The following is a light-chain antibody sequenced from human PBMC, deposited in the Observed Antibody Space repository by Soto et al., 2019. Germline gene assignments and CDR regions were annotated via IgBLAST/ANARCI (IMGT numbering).Light chain of an antibody. CDR2: DAS. J-gene: IGKJ3*01. CDR3: HQYDTVPYD. CDR1: QSISSW. V-gene: IGKV1-5*01. Sequence: DIQMTQSPSTLSASVGDRVTITCRASQSISSWLAWYQQKLGKAPKLLIYDASNLETGVPSRFSGSGSGTEFTFTITSLQPEDIATDYCHQYDTVPYDFGPGTKVDI.